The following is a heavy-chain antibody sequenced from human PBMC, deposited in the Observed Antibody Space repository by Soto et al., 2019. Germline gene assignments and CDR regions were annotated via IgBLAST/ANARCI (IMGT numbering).Heavy chain of an antibody. CDR1: GFKFIDYY. CDR2: VDPEDGET. CDR3: DTTTAVIVAQGPMDV. D-gene: IGHD2-21*01. Sequence: EVQLVQSGAEVKKPGATVKISCKVSGFKFIDYYLYWVQQAPGKALAWMGRVDPEDGETVYSEKFQGRLTITADTSRDIAHMELSGLRSEDTAVYFCDTTTAVIVAQGPMDVWGQGTTVIVSS. V-gene: IGHV1-69-2*01. J-gene: IGHJ6*02.